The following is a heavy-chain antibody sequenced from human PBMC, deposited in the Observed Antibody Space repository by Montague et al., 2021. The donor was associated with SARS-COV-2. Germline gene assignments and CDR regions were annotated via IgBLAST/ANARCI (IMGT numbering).Heavy chain of an antibody. Sequence: PALVKPTQTLTLTCSFSGFSLSTNEMGVGWIRQPPGKALEWHALXXWDDNKHYSPSLKTRLTITKDTSKNQVVLTVTNLDPVDTGTYYCARRYISDWTGFDYWGQGTLVTVSS. D-gene: IGHD6-19*01. V-gene: IGHV2-5*02. J-gene: IGHJ4*02. CDR3: ARRYISDWTGFDY. CDR2: XXWDDNK. CDR1: GFSLSTNEMG.